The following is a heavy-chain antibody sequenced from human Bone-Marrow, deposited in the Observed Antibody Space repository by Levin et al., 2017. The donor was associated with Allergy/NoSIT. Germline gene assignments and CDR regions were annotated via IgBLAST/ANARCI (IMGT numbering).Heavy chain of an antibody. D-gene: IGHD6-13*01. CDR1: GGSISGYY. J-gene: IGHJ2*01. CDR3: VRGGGYSSSWYLSWFFDL. Sequence: SETLSLNCNVSGGSISGYYWSWIRQSPWKGLEWIGYIHYSGSTNYNPSLKSRVTISVDTSKNQFSLRLSSVTAADTAVYYCVRGGGYSSSWYLSWFFDLWGRGTLVTVSS. CDR2: IHYSGST. V-gene: IGHV4-59*01.